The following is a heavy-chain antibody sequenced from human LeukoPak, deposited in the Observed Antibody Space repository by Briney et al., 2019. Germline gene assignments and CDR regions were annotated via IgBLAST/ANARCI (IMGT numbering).Heavy chain of an antibody. Sequence: ASVKVSCKASGYTFTSYGISWVRQAPGQGLEWMGWISAYNGNTNYAQKLQGRVTMITDTSTSTAYMELRSLRSDDTAVYYCARDQVSLWFGEFHAFDIWGQGTMVTVSS. V-gene: IGHV1-18*01. D-gene: IGHD3-10*01. CDR3: ARDQVSLWFGEFHAFDI. CDR1: GYTFTSYG. J-gene: IGHJ3*02. CDR2: ISAYNGNT.